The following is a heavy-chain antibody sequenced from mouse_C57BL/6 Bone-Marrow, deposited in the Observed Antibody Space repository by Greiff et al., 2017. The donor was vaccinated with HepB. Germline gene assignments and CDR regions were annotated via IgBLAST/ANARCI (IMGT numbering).Heavy chain of an antibody. D-gene: IGHD2-4*01. CDR1: GFSLTSYG. V-gene: IGHV2-2*01. CDR2: IWSGGST. CDR3: ARDGDYDYDGSYYYAMDY. J-gene: IGHJ4*01. Sequence: VKLMESGPGLVQPSQSLSITCTVSGFSLTSYGVHWVRQSPGKGLEWLGVIWSGGSTDYNAAFISRLSISKDNSKSQVFFKMNSLQADDTAIYYCARDGDYDYDGSYYYAMDYWGQGTSVTVSS.